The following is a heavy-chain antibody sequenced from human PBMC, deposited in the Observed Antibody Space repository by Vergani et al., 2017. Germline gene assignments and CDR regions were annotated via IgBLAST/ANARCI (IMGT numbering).Heavy chain of an antibody. CDR2: ISGSGGST. J-gene: IGHJ3*02. Sequence: EVQLLESGGGLVQPGGSLRLSCAASGFTFSSYAMSWVRQAPGKGLEWVSAISGSGGSTYYADSVKGRFTISRDNSKNTLYLQMNSLRAEDTAVYYCAKLMSVGAVAGAAFDIWGQGTMVTVSS. CDR1: GFTFSSYA. V-gene: IGHV3-23*01. D-gene: IGHD6-19*01. CDR3: AKLMSVGAVAGAAFDI.